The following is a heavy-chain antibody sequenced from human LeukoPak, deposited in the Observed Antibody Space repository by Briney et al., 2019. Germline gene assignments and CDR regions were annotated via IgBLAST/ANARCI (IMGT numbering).Heavy chain of an antibody. CDR2: ISSSSSTI. V-gene: IGHV3-48*04. D-gene: IGHD2-2*01. CDR1: GFTFSSYS. CDR3: ARDIGCSSTSCYAALSLGYYYYYMDV. J-gene: IGHJ6*03. Sequence: PGGSLRLSCAASGFTFSSYSMNWVRQAPGKGLEWVSYISSSSSTIYYADSVKGRFTISRDNAKNSLYLQMNSLRAEDTAVYYCARDIGCSSTSCYAALSLGYYYYYMDVWGKGTMVTVSS.